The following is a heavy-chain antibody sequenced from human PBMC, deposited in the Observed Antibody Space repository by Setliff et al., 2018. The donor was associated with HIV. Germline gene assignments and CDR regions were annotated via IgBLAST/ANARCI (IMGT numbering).Heavy chain of an antibody. CDR3: ARAVSHVDY. CDR1: GGSISGYY. Sequence: PSETLSLTCTVSGGSISGYYWSWIRQAPGQPPNKGLEWIGNIYYSGTTNYNPSRESRVTISIDTSKSQFSLKLSSVTAADTAVYYCARAVSHVDYWGQGTLVTVSS. CDR2: IYYSGTT. V-gene: IGHV4-59*08. J-gene: IGHJ4*02. D-gene: IGHD6-19*01.